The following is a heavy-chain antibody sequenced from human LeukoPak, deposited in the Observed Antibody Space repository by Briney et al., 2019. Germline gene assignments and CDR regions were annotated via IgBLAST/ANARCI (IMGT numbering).Heavy chain of an antibody. D-gene: IGHD4-11*01. CDR1: GRSISSGYY. CDR3: ARHRGDNSNPRYYFYYMDV. Sequence: SETLFLTCSVSGRSISSGYYWGWIRQPPGKGLEWIGTMYHRGSTYYNPSLKSRVTMSGDTSKNHFSLKLSSVIAADAAVYYCARHRGDNSNPRYYFYYMDVWGKGTTVTVSS. V-gene: IGHV4-38-2*01. CDR2: MYHRGST. J-gene: IGHJ6*03.